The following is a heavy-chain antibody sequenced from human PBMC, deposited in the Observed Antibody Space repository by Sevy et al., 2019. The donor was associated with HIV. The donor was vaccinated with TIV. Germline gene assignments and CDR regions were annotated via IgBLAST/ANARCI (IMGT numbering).Heavy chain of an antibody. CDR1: GYTFTSYA. D-gene: IGHD6-13*01. V-gene: IGHV1-3*01. CDR2: INAGNGNT. CDR3: AIDSSSWYYFDY. J-gene: IGHJ4*02. Sequence: ASVKVSCKASGYTFTSYAMHWVRQAPGQRLEWMGWINAGNGNTKYSQKFQGRVTITRDTSASTAYMELSSLRSEDTAVYYCAIDSSSWYYFDYWGQGTLVTVSS.